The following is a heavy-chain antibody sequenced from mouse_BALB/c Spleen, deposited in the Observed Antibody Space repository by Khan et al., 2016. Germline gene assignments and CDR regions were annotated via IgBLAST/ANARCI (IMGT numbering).Heavy chain of an antibody. D-gene: IGHD2-1*01. V-gene: IGHV14-4*02. CDR3: NAVYYGSYVYFDY. CDR1: VFNIKDYY. Sequence: VQLKESGAELVRSGASVKLSCTASVFNIKDYYMHWVKQRPEQGLEWIGWIDPENGDTEYAPKFQGKATMTADTSSNAAYLQFSRLTSEDFAVYYCNAVYYGSYVYFDYWGQGTTLTVSP. CDR2: IDPENGDT. J-gene: IGHJ2*01.